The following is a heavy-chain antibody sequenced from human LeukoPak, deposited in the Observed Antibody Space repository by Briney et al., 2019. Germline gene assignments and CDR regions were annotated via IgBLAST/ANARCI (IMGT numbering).Heavy chain of an antibody. Sequence: GGSLRLSCAASGFTVSSNYMSWVRQAPGKGLEWVSSISSSSSYIYYADSVKGRFTISRDNAKNSLYLQMNSLRAEDTAVYYCARSGEPWELLMGPFAFDIWGQGTMVTVSS. J-gene: IGHJ3*02. CDR2: ISSSSSYI. CDR1: GFTVSSNY. CDR3: ARSGEPWELLMGPFAFDI. D-gene: IGHD1-26*01. V-gene: IGHV3-21*01.